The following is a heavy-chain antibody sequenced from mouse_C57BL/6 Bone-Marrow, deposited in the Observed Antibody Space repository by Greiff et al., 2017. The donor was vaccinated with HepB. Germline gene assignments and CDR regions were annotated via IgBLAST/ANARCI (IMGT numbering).Heavy chain of an antibody. J-gene: IGHJ4*01. D-gene: IGHD2-2*01. CDR1: GYTFTNYW. CDR3: ARRGASTMVTSYAMDY. V-gene: IGHV1-63*01. Sequence: VQLVESGAELVRPGTSVKMSCKASGYTFTNYWIGWAKQRPGHGLEWIGDIYPGGGYTNYNEKFKGKATLTADKSSSTAYMQFSSLTSEDSAIYYCARRGASTMVTSYAMDYWGQGTSVTVSS. CDR2: IYPGGGYT.